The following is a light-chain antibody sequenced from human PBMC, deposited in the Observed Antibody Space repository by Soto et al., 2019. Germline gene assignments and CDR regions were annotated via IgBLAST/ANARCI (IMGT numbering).Light chain of an antibody. CDR2: RDS. V-gene: IGLV3-9*01. CDR3: QVWDSSTARV. CDR1: NSGSKN. J-gene: IGLJ3*02. Sequence: SYELTQPLSVSVALGQTASITCGGNNSGSKNVHWYQQKPGQAPVLVIYRDSNRPSGIPERFSGSNAGNTATLTISRAQAGDEADYYCQVWDSSTARVFGGGTQLTVL.